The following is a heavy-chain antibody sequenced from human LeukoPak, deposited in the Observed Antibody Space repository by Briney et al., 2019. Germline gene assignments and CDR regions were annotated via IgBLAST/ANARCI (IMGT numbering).Heavy chain of an antibody. D-gene: IGHD3-22*01. CDR1: GGSTSSYY. Sequence: SETLSLTCTVAGGSTSSYYWNWIRQPPGKGLVWIGYISYSASTNYTPSLKSRVTISVDTSKNQFSLKLSSVTAADTAVYYCARHGGIISGFYSLFDYWGQGILVTVSS. CDR2: ISYSAST. CDR3: ARHGGIISGFYSLFDY. J-gene: IGHJ4*02. V-gene: IGHV4-59*08.